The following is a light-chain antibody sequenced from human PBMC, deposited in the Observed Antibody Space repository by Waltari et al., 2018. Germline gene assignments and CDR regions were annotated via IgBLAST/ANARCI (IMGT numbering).Light chain of an antibody. CDR2: GAS. V-gene: IGKV3-20*01. CDR3: QHYVRLPAT. CDR1: QSVGTS. Sequence: PGERATLACRASQSVGTSLAWYQQKPGQAPRLHIYGASRRATGIPDRFSGSGSGTDFSLTISRLEPEDFAVYYCQHYVRLPATFGQGTKVEI. J-gene: IGKJ1*01.